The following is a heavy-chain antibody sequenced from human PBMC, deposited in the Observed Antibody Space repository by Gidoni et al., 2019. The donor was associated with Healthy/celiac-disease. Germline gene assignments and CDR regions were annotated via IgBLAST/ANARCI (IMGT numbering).Heavy chain of an antibody. CDR2: INHSRST. CDR3: ARVPGVEYCSGGSCNYSLTLTTGYYFDY. Sequence: FSGYYWSWIRQPPGKGLESIGEINHSRSTNYNPSLKSRVTISVDTSKNQFSLKLSSVTAADTAVYYCARVPGVEYCSGGSCNYSLTLTTGYYFDYWGQGNLVTVSS. V-gene: IGHV4-34*01. D-gene: IGHD2-15*01. CDR1: FSGYY. J-gene: IGHJ4*02.